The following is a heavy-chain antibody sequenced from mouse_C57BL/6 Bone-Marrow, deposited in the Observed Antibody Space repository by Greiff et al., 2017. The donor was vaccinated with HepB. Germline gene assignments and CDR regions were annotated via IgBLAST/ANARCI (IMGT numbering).Heavy chain of an antibody. CDR3: ARQGVLRMDY. J-gene: IGHJ4*01. D-gene: IGHD1-1*01. CDR1: GFTFSDYY. Sequence: EVQLVESGGGLVQPGGSLKLSCAASGFTFSDYYMYWVRQTPEKRLEWVAYISNGGGSTYYPDTVKGRFTISRDNAKNTLYLQMSRLKSEDTAMYYCARQGVLRMDYWGQGTSVTVSS. CDR2: ISNGGGST. V-gene: IGHV5-12*01.